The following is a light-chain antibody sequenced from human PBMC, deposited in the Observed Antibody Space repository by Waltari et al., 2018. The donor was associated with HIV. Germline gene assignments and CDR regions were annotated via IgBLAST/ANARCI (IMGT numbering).Light chain of an antibody. V-gene: IGLV1-51*02. J-gene: IGLJ2*01. Sequence: QSVLTQPPSVSAAPGQKVTMSCSGGTSNIANNYVSWYQPPPGAAPKVLIYENNKRPAGIPDRFAGSKSGTSATLGITGLQTGDEADYYCGTWDNSLSGVVFGGGTKLTVL. CDR3: GTWDNSLSGVV. CDR1: TSNIANNY. CDR2: ENN.